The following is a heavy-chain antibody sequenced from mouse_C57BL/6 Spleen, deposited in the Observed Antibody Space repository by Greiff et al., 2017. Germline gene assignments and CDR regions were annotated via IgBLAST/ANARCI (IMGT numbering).Heavy chain of an antibody. CDR2: INPSNGGT. Sequence: QVQLQQPGTELVKPGASVKLSCKASGYTFTSYWMHWVKQRPGQGLEWIGNINPSNGGTNYNEKFKSKATLTVDKSSSTAYMQLSSLTSEDSAVYYCARGDYDYGPYYAMDYWGQGTSVTVSS. D-gene: IGHD2-4*01. J-gene: IGHJ4*01. CDR3: ARGDYDYGPYYAMDY. V-gene: IGHV1-53*01. CDR1: GYTFTSYW.